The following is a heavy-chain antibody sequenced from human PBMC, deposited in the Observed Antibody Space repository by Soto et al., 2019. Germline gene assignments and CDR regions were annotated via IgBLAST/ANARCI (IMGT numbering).Heavy chain of an antibody. Sequence: ESGGGLVRPGGSLRLSCAASGFTFSNSDMHWVRQTTGKGLEWLSGIGTVGDTYYPPSVRGRFTISRENAKNSLYLQMDGLRAEDTAVYFCARGTGAQLIYFDLWGRGTLVTVSS. CDR2: IGTVGDT. D-gene: IGHD7-27*01. CDR1: GFTFSNSD. J-gene: IGHJ2*01. CDR3: ARGTGAQLIYFDL. V-gene: IGHV3-13*01.